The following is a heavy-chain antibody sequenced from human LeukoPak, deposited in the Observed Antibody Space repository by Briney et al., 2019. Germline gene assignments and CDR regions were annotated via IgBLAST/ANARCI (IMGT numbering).Heavy chain of an antibody. CDR1: GASISTYY. Sequence: SETLSLTCTVSGASISTYYWSWIRQPPGKGLEWIGYIYYSGSTNYNPSLKSRVTISVDTSKKQFSLKLSSVTAADTAVYYCARGYSSSSGRPDYWGQGTLVTVSS. CDR2: IYYSGST. V-gene: IGHV4-59*08. J-gene: IGHJ4*02. D-gene: IGHD6-6*01. CDR3: ARGYSSSSGRPDY.